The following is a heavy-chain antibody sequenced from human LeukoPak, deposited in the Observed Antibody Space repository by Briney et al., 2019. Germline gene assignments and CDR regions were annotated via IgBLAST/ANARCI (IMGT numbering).Heavy chain of an antibody. Sequence: SETLSLTCAVYGGSFSGYYWSWIRQPPGKGPEWIGEISHSGSTNYNPSLKSRVTISVDTSKNQFSLKLSSVTAADTAVYYCARHRRLNWFDPWGQGTLVTVSS. CDR1: GGSFSGYY. CDR2: ISHSGST. J-gene: IGHJ5*02. V-gene: IGHV4-34*01. D-gene: IGHD1-1*01. CDR3: ARHRRLNWFDP.